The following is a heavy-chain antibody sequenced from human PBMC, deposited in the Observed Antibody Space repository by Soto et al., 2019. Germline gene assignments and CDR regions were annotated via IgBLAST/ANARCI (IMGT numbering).Heavy chain of an antibody. CDR2: ISYDGILK. CDR1: GFTFSAFG. CDR3: AKDFLGYGPHYYYGMDV. Sequence: GGSLRLSCEASGFTFSAFGMHWVRQAPGKGLEWVAIISYDGILKYYADSVKGRFTISRDNSKNTLYLQMNSLRAEDTAVYYCAKDFLGYGPHYYYGMDVWGQGTTVTVSS. D-gene: IGHD3-3*01. J-gene: IGHJ6*02. V-gene: IGHV3-30*18.